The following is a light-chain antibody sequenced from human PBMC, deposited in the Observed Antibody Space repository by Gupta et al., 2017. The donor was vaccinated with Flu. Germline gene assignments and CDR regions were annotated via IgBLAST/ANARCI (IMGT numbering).Light chain of an antibody. CDR3: RQALQFPYT. CDR1: QSLLHINGHTY. V-gene: IGKV2-28*01. CDR2: SGF. Sequence: EIVMTQSPLFLPVIPGEPASISCRSTQSLLHINGHTYLDWYVQKPGQSPQLLIYSGFSRAYGVPDRISGSGSGTDFTLKIARGEAEDVGIYYCRQALQFPYTFGHGSKVDV. J-gene: IGKJ3*01.